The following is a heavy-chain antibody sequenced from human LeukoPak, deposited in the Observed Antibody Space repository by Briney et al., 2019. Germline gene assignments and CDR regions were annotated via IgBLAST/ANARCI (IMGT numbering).Heavy chain of an antibody. CDR3: ARNYYDSSGHYSHFNY. J-gene: IGHJ4*02. CDR2: ISSNGGST. D-gene: IGHD3-22*01. V-gene: IGHV3-64*01. Sequence: PGGSLRLSCAASGFTFRSYAMHWVRQAPGKGLEYVSTISSNGGSTYYANSVKGRFTISRDSSKNTLYLQMGSLRAEDMAVYYCARNYYDSSGHYSHFNYWGQGTLVTVSS. CDR1: GFTFRSYA.